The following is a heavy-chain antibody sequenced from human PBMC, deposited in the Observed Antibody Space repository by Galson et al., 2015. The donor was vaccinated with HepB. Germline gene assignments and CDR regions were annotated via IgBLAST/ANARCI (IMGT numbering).Heavy chain of an antibody. D-gene: IGHD2-2*01. V-gene: IGHV4-31*03. CDR3: ARGSSLWVYFDY. J-gene: IGHJ4*02. CDR1: DDSISSGAYY. CDR2: IYYNGNT. Sequence: TLSLTCTVSDDSISSGAYYWSWVRQHPGKGLEWLGYIYYNGNTNYNPSLKSRVTISLDTSKSQFSLRLSSLTAADTAVYFCARGSSLWVYFDYWGQGTLVAVSS.